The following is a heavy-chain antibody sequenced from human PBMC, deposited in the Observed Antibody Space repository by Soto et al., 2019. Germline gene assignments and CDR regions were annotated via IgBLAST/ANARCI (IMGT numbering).Heavy chain of an antibody. D-gene: IGHD7-27*01. CDR2: ISYDGSHK. CDR1: GFTFTNYA. J-gene: IGHJ3*01. V-gene: IGHV3-30-3*01. Sequence: GGSLRLSCAASGFTFTNYAIHWVRQAPGKGLEWVAVISYDGSHKYYADSVKGRFTISRDNSKNTLYLQMNSLRVEDTAVYYCARKGDPTNWGSGNAFDVWGQGTMVTVS. CDR3: ARKGDPTNWGSGNAFDV.